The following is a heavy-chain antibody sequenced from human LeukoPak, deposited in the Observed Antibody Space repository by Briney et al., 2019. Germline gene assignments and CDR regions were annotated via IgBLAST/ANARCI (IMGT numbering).Heavy chain of an antibody. Sequence: PSETLSLACTVSGGSISSYYWSWIRQPPGKGLEWIGYIYYSGSTNHNPSLRSRVTISVDTSKNQFSLKLSSVTAADTAVYYCARIEMATIGEGFDYWGQGTLVTVSS. CDR3: ARIEMATIGEGFDY. CDR1: GGSISSYY. D-gene: IGHD5-24*01. V-gene: IGHV4-59*01. J-gene: IGHJ4*02. CDR2: IYYSGST.